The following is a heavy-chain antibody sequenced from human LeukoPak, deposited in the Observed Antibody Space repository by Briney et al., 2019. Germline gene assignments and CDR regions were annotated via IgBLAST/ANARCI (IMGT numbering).Heavy chain of an antibody. CDR1: GGSISSSSYY. CDR3: ARHEESSYYGDYGRVDY. CDR2: IYYSGST. J-gene: IGHJ4*02. V-gene: IGHV4-39*01. Sequence: PSETLSLTCTVSGGSISSSSYYWGWIRQPPGKGLEWIGSIYYSGSTYYNPSLKSRVTMSVDTSKNQFSLKLSSVTAADTAVYYCARHEESSYYGDYGRVDYWGQGTLVTVSS. D-gene: IGHD4-17*01.